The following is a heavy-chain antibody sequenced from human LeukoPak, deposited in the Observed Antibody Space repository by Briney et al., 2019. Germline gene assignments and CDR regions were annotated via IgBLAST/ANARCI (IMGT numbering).Heavy chain of an antibody. CDR1: GYTFTSYG. CDR2: ISSYNGDT. J-gene: IGHJ4*02. V-gene: IGHV1-18*01. CDR3: ARGDYGGGSYY. D-gene: IGHD4-23*01. Sequence: ASVKVSCKASGYTFTSYGITWVRQAPGQGLEWMGWISSYNGDTRYAQKVQGRVTVTTDTSTSTAYMELRSLSLDDTAVYYCARGDYGGGSYYWGQGTLVTVSS.